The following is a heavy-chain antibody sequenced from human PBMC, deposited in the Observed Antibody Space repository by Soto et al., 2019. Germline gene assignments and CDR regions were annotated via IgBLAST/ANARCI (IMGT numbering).Heavy chain of an antibody. CDR2: IYYSGST. CDR3: ARGIWARMDAFDI. J-gene: IGHJ3*02. Sequence: SETLSLTCTVSGGSISSDDYYWSWIRPPPGKGLEWIGYIYYSGSTYYNPSLKSRVTISVDTSKNQFSLKLSSVTAADTAVYYCARGIWARMDAFDIWGQGTMVTVSS. CDR1: GGSISSDDYY. V-gene: IGHV4-30-4*01. D-gene: IGHD7-27*01.